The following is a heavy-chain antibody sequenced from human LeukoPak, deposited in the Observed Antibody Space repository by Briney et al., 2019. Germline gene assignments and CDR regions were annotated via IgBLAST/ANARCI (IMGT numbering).Heavy chain of an antibody. J-gene: IGHJ6*02. D-gene: IGHD3-3*01. V-gene: IGHV1-2*06. CDR1: GYTFTGYY. Sequence: ASVKVSCKASGYTFTGYYMHWVRQAPGQGLEWMGRINPNSGGTNYAQKFQGRVTMTRDTSIRTAYMELSRLRSDDTAVYYCARDLYDFWSGYSPYYYYYGMDVWGQGTTVTVSS. CDR2: INPNSGGT. CDR3: ARDLYDFWSGYSPYYYYYGMDV.